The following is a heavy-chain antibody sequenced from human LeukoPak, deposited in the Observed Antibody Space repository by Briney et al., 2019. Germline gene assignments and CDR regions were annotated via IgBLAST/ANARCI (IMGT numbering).Heavy chain of an antibody. V-gene: IGHV1-18*01. D-gene: IGHD4-17*01. CDR3: AGYGDYENDAFDI. J-gene: IGHJ3*02. Sequence: ASVKLSCKAAGSTFTSYGISWVRQAPGQGLEWMGWISAYNGNTNSAHKLQGRVTMTIDTSKTTAYLELRSLRSDDTAVYYCAGYGDYENDAFDIWGQGTMVTVS. CDR2: ISAYNGNT. CDR1: GSTFTSYG.